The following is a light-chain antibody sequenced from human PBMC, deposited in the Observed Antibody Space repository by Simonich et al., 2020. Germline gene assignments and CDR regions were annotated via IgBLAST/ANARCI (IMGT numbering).Light chain of an antibody. V-gene: IGLV2-14*01. J-gene: IGLJ7*01. CDR1: SSDVGGYNY. CDR3: QSYDSSNHAV. Sequence: QSALTQPASVSGSPGQSITISFTGTSSDVGGYNYVFWYQQHPGKAPKLLIYYVSERPSGVSTRFSGSKSGNTASLTISGLQAEDEADYYCQSYDSSNHAVFGGGTHLTVL. CDR2: YVS.